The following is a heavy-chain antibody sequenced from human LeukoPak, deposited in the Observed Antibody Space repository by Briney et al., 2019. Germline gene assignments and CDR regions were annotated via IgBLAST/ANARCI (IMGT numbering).Heavy chain of an antibody. Sequence: SETLSLTCTVSGGSIRSYYWSWIRQPPGKGLEWIGYIYYSGSTNYKPSLKSRVTISVDTSKNQFSLKLSSVTVADTAVYYCARSLYYYGADAFDIWGQGTKVTVSS. D-gene: IGHD3-10*01. CDR2: IYYSGST. CDR3: ARSLYYYGADAFDI. V-gene: IGHV4-59*01. J-gene: IGHJ3*02. CDR1: GGSIRSYY.